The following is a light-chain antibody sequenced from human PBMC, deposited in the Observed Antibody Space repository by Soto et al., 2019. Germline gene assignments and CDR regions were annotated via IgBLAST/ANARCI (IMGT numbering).Light chain of an antibody. Sequence: ELVMTQSPATLSVSPGERATLSCRASQSVSSNLAWFQQKPGQAPRLLMYSTSTRATGIPVRFSGSGSGTEFTLTISSLQSEDFAVYYCQQYNDRPGTFGQGTKVDIK. CDR2: STS. CDR3: QQYNDRPGT. CDR1: QSVSSN. J-gene: IGKJ1*01. V-gene: IGKV3-15*01.